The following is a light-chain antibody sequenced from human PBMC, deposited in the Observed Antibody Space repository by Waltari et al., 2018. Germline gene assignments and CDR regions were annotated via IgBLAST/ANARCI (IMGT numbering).Light chain of an antibody. CDR3: ATWDYSLDGQV. Sequence: QSVLTQPPSASGTPGQRVTITCSGSRSQLGAEVVNWYPVLPGTAPKLLIYSTNQRPSGVPERFSGSKSGTSASLAISGLQSEDEADYYCATWDYSLDGQVFGGGTKLTVL. CDR2: STN. V-gene: IGLV1-44*01. J-gene: IGLJ3*02. CDR1: RSQLGAEV.